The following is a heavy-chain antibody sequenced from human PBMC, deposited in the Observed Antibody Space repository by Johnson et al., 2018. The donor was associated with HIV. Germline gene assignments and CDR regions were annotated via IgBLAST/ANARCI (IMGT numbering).Heavy chain of an antibody. D-gene: IGHD3-16*02. CDR1: GFTFSSYG. Sequence: QVQLVESGGGVVQPGGSLRLSCAASGFTFSSYGMHWVRQAPGKGLEWVAFIRYDGSNKYYADSVKGRFTISRDNSKNTLYLQMNSLRAEDTAVYYCAKVSRYDAFDIWGQGTMVTVSS. CDR3: AKVSRYDAFDI. J-gene: IGHJ3*02. CDR2: IRYDGSNK. V-gene: IGHV3-30*02.